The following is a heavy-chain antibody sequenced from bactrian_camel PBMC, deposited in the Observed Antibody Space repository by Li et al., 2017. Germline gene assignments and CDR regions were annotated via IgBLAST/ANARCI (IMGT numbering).Heavy chain of an antibody. D-gene: IGHD6*01. V-gene: IGHV3S53*01. CDR1: RFFAC. Sequence: HVQLVESGGGSVRAEGSLTLYCSASRFFACMGWFRLFPGNRREGLASMSASSVKYADSLAGRLYIYKHLGNRTLNLQIDSLQPEDTAMYYCAAGPWLGSICLQLGDGDFRTWGQGTQVTVS. J-gene: IGHJ6*01. CDR3: AAGPWLGSICLQLGDGDFRT. CDR2: MSASSV.